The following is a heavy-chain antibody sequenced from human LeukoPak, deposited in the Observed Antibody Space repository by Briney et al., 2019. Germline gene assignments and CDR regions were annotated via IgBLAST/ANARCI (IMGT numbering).Heavy chain of an antibody. V-gene: IGHV4-34*01. CDR3: ARGPLGKEWFDP. CDR2: IIEKGNA. CDR1: GRSFSSYS. J-gene: IGHJ5*02. Sequence: SETLSLTCALDGRSFSSYSWGWTWIRQTPEKGLEWIGEIIEKGNANYNPSLKSRVTIDLDSSKNQFSLKLSSVTAADTAVYYCARGPLGKEWFDPWGQGTLVTVSS. D-gene: IGHD1-26*01.